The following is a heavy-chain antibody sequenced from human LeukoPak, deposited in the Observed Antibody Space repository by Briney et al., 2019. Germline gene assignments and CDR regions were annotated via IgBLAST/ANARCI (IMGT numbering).Heavy chain of an antibody. CDR1: GGSISSYS. D-gene: IGHD3-22*01. V-gene: IGHV4-59*01. CDR2: IYYSGST. Sequence: SETLSLTCTVSGGSISSYSWSWIRQPPGKGLEWIGYIYYSGSTNYNTSLKSRVTISVDTSKNQFSLKLSSVTAADTAVYYCARGSAYYYDSSGYPTFDYWGQGTLVTVSS. J-gene: IGHJ4*02. CDR3: ARGSAYYYDSSGYPTFDY.